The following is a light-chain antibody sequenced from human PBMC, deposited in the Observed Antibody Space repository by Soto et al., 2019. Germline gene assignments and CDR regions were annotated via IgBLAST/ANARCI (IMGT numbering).Light chain of an antibody. CDR1: QSVSSY. Sequence: EIVLTQSPATLSLSPGERATLSCRASQSVSSYLAWFQQKPGQAPRLLIYDASNRASGIPARFSGSGSGADFTLTINILVSEDSALYYGQQRYIWGTVGGGTKVEIK. CDR2: DAS. V-gene: IGKV3-11*01. J-gene: IGKJ4*01. CDR3: QQRYIWGT.